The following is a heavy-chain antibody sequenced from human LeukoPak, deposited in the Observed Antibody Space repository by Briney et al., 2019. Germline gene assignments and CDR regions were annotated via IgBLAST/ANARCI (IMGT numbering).Heavy chain of an antibody. V-gene: IGHV3-7*01. J-gene: IGHJ4*02. D-gene: IGHD3-22*01. CDR1: GFTLSSYW. Sequence: GGSLRLSCAASGFTLSSYWMIWVRQAPGKGLEWVANIKQDGSEISYVDSVKGRFAISRDNSKNTLYLQMNSLRAEDTAVYYCARVPGYDSSGYFDYWGQGTLVTVSS. CDR2: IKQDGSEI. CDR3: ARVPGYDSSGYFDY.